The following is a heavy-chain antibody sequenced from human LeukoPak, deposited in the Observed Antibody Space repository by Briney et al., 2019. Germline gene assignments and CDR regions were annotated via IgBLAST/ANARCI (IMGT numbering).Heavy chain of an antibody. CDR2: MNPNSGNT. CDR3: ARGAGYCSGGSCYWMWFDP. Sequence: GASVKVSCKASGYTFTSYDINWVRQATGQGLEWMGWMNPNSGNTGYAQKFQGRVTMTRNTSISTAYMELSSLRSEDTAVYYCARGAGYCSGGSCYWMWFDPWGQGTLVTVSS. J-gene: IGHJ5*02. D-gene: IGHD2-15*01. CDR1: GYTFTSYD. V-gene: IGHV1-8*01.